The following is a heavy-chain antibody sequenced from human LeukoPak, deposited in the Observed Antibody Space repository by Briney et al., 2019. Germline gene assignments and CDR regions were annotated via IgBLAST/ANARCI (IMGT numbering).Heavy chain of an antibody. CDR3: ARVMYSPEETPEDY. V-gene: IGHV3-48*04. CDR1: GFTFSRHS. Sequence: PGGSLRLSCGVSGFTFSRHSMNWVRQAPGKGLEWVSYISSSSNIKYYADSVKGRFTISRDNAKNSLYLQMNSLRVEDTAVYYCARVMYSPEETPEDYWGQGTLVIVSS. D-gene: IGHD1-26*01. J-gene: IGHJ4*02. CDR2: ISSSSNIK.